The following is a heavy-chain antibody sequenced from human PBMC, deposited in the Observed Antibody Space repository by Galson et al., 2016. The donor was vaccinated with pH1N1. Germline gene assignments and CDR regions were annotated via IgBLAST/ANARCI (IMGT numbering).Heavy chain of an antibody. V-gene: IGHV7-4-1*02. J-gene: IGHJ3*02. D-gene: IGHD3-9*01. CDR2: VNTKTGNP. CDR1: GFTFSDHG. Sequence: SVKVSCKASGFTFSDHGINWVRQAPGRGLEWMGWVNTKTGNPTYAQGFTGRFVFSLDTSVNTAYLQINNLKADDTAVYYCARETPSPSPTVLRYFDWSRGLSAFDMWGRGTLVTVSS. CDR3: ARETPSPSPTVLRYFDWSRGLSAFDM.